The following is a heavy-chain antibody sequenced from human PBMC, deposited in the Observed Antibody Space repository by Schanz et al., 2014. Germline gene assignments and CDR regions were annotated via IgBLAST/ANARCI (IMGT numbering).Heavy chain of an antibody. CDR3: ARESVSRTRLFDP. J-gene: IGHJ5*02. CDR2: ISPSSGGT. CDR1: GYTFTNHY. Sequence: QVQVIQSGPEVKKPGASVKVSCKASGYTFTNHYLHWVRQAPGQGLEWMGRISPSSGGTNYAQNFQGRVTMTKDTSINTVYMELSTLTSDDTAVYYCARESVSRTRLFDPWGQGTLVTFSS. D-gene: IGHD3-3*01. V-gene: IGHV1-2*06.